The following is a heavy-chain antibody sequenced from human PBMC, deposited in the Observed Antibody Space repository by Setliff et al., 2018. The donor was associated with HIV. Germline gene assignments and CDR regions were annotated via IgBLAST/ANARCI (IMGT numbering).Heavy chain of an antibody. CDR3: ARHVYSSGWGYVYHLDS. CDR1: GGSISNYY. CDR2: IYASGST. D-gene: IGHD6-19*01. J-gene: IGHJ4*02. Sequence: PSETLSLTCTVSGGSISNYYWSWIRQPPGKGLEWIGYIYASGSTSYSPSLKSRVTISVDTSKNQFSLKLKSVTAADTAVYFCARHVYSSGWGYVYHLDSWGQGTLVTVSS. V-gene: IGHV4-59*08.